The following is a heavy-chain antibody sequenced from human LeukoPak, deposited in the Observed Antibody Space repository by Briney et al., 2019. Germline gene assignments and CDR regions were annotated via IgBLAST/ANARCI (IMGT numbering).Heavy chain of an antibody. D-gene: IGHD5/OR15-5a*01. CDR1: GGSFSGYY. V-gene: IGHV4-34*01. J-gene: IGHJ4*02. CDR2: INHSGST. Sequence: SETLSLTCAVYGGSFSGYYWSWIRQPPGKGLEWIGEINHSGSTNYNPSLKSRVTISVDTSKNQFSLKLSSVTAADTAVYYCARSVASTEPCFDYWGQGTLVTVSS. CDR3: ARSVASTEPCFDY.